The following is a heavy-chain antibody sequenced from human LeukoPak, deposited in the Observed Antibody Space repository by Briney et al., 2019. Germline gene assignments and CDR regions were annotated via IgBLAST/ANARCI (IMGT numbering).Heavy chain of an antibody. J-gene: IGHJ4*02. CDR1: GNYW. Sequence: PGGSLRLSCAASGNYWVHWVRQAPGKGLVWVSHINSDGSWTGYADSVKGRFTISKDNAKNTVYLQMNSLRDEDTAVYYCARDPNDYGDYASLDYWGQGTLVTVSS. CDR3: ARDPNDYGDYASLDY. V-gene: IGHV3-74*01. D-gene: IGHD4-17*01. CDR2: INSDGSWT.